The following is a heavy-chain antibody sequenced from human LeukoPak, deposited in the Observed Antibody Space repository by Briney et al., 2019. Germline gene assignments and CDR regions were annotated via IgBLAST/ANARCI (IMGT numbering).Heavy chain of an antibody. J-gene: IGHJ3*02. D-gene: IGHD1-26*01. Sequence: GRSLRPSCAASGFTFSSSRTNWASQPPGRGLGWDTSISCRSRYICYADSVKGQLTTTRDNAKDSLYLQMNGLRAEDTGVYYCARDSWELLLGTFDIWGQETMVTVSS. V-gene: IGHV3-21*06. CDR1: GFTFSSSR. CDR2: ISCRSRYI. CDR3: ARDSWELLLGTFDI.